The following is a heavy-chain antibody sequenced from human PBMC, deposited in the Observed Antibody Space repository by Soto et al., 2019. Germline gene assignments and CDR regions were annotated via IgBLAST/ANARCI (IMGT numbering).Heavy chain of an antibody. CDR3: ARADPYYYDSSGYSGGYYFDY. CDR1: GGSISSGGYY. V-gene: IGHV4-31*03. J-gene: IGHJ4*02. CDR2: IYYSGST. Sequence: QVQLQESGPGLVKPSQTLSLTCTVSGGSISSGGYYWSWIRQHPGKGLEWIGYIYYSGSTYYNPSLKSRVTISVDTSKTQFSLKLSSVTAADTAVYYCARADPYYYDSSGYSGGYYFDYWGQGTLVTVSS. D-gene: IGHD3-22*01.